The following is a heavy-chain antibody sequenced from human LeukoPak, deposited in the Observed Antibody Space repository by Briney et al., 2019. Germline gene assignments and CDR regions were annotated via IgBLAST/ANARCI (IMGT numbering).Heavy chain of an antibody. CDR1: GGSFSGFY. J-gene: IGHJ4*02. V-gene: IGHV4-34*01. D-gene: IGHD3-22*01. CDR3: ARGSNYYDSSGYYIPDFDY. Sequence: KPSETPSLTCAVYGGSFSGFYWSWIRQPPGKGLGWIGEINHSGSTYYNPSLKSRVTISVDTSKNQFSLKLSSVTAADTAVYYCARGSNYYDSSGYYIPDFDYWGQGTLVTVSS. CDR2: INHSGST.